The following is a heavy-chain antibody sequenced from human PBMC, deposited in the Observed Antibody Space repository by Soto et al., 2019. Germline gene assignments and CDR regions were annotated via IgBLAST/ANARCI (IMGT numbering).Heavy chain of an antibody. CDR2: IYASGSP. D-gene: IGHD1-26*01. CDR1: GGSVSVYY. J-gene: IGHJ4*02. V-gene: IGHV4-59*02. CDR3: ARGVGSSPPQY. Sequence: PSETLSLTCTISGGSVSVYYWSWIRQSTGQGLEWIGYIYASGSPYYNPSLRSRVTISADTSKNQISLKLTSPTAADTADYYCARGVGSSPPQYWGRGTLVTVSS.